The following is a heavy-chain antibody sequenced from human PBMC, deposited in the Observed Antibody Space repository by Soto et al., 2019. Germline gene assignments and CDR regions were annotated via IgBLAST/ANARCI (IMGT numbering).Heavy chain of an antibody. J-gene: IGHJ5*02. V-gene: IGHV1-46*01. Sequence: GALVKVSCKASGYTFTSYYMHWVRQAPGQGLEWMGIINPSGGSTSYAQKFQGRVTMTRDTSTSTVYMELSSLRSEDTAVYYCARERLPITMIVVPSYNWFDPWGQGTLVTVSS. CDR3: ARERLPITMIVVPSYNWFDP. CDR1: GYTFTSYY. D-gene: IGHD3-22*01. CDR2: INPSGGST.